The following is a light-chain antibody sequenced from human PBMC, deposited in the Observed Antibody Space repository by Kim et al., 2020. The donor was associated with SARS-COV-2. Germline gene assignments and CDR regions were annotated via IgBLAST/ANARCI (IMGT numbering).Light chain of an antibody. V-gene: IGKV3-20*01. CDR2: GTS. J-gene: IGKJ1*01. Sequence: SPGESATLSCRASQSISSTHLAWYQQKGGQAPRLLIYGTSNRATGIPDRLSGSGSGTDFTLTISRLEPEDFAVYYCQHSGPSPWTFGQGTKVDIK. CDR1: QSISSTH. CDR3: QHSGPSPWT.